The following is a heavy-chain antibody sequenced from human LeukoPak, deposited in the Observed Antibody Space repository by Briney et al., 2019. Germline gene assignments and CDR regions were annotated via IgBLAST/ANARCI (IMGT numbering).Heavy chain of an antibody. J-gene: IGHJ4*02. D-gene: IGHD3-22*01. CDR3: ARIILLGDDSSGPFEY. Sequence: PSETLSLTCAVYGGSFSGYSWSWIRQPPGKGLEWIGYIYHSGSTYYNPSLKSRVTISVDRFKNQFSLKLSSVTAADTAVDYGARIILLGDDSSGPFEYWGQGTLVTVSS. V-gene: IGHV4-30-2*01. CDR2: IYHSGST. CDR1: GGSFSGYS.